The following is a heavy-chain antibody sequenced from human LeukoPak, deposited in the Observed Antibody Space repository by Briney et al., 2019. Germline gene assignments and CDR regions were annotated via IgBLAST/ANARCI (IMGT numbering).Heavy chain of an antibody. CDR2: IYHSGST. CDR3: ARNGRSSSWSRPPYYFDY. J-gene: IGHJ4*02. CDR1: GYSISSGYY. D-gene: IGHD6-13*01. Sequence: SETLSLTCTVSGYSISSGYYWGWIRQPPGKGLEWIGSIYHSGSTYYNPSLKSRVTISVDTSKNQFSLKLSSMTAADTAVYYCARNGRSSSWSRPPYYFDYWGQGTLVTVSS. V-gene: IGHV4-38-2*02.